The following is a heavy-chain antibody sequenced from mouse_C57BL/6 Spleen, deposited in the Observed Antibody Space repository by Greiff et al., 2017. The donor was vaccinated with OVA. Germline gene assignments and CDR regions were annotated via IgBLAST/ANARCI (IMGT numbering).Heavy chain of an antibody. D-gene: IGHD1-1*01. J-gene: IGHJ4*01. CDR1: GYAFTNYL. CDR2: INPGSGGT. Sequence: QVQLKQSGAELVRPGTSVKVSCKASGYAFTNYLIEWVKQRPGQGLEWIGVINPGSGGTNYNEKFKGKATLTADKSSSTAYMQLSSLTSEDSAVYFCARDATTVVATRDYWGQGTSVTVSS. CDR3: ARDATTVVATRDY. V-gene: IGHV1-54*01.